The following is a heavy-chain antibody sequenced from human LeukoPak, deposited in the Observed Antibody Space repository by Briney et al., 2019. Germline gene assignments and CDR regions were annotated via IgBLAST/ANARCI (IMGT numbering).Heavy chain of an antibody. CDR1: GFTFSSYA. CDR2: ISYDGSNK. J-gene: IGHJ4*02. Sequence: GRSLRLSCAASGFTFSSYAMHWVRQAPGKGLEWVAVISYDGSNKYYADSVKGRFTISRDNSKNTLYLQMNSLRAEDTAMYYCARDRRGSGSSFDYWGQGTLVTVSS. D-gene: IGHD3-10*01. V-gene: IGHV3-30*04. CDR3: ARDRRGSGSSFDY.